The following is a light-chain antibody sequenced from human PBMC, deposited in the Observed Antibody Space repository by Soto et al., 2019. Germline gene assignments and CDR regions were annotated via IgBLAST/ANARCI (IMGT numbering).Light chain of an antibody. V-gene: IGKV3-15*01. CDR2: DTS. J-gene: IGKJ4*01. Sequence: EVVMTQSPATLSVSPGERATLSCRASRGIGSTLAWYQQKPGQTPRLLIYDTSTRATGVPARFIGSASGTEFTLTITSLQSEDFALYYRQHYVTLPLAFGGGTRVENK. CDR1: RGIGST. CDR3: QHYVTLPLA.